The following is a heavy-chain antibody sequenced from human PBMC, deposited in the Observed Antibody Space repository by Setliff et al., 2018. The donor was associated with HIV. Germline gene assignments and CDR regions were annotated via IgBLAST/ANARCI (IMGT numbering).Heavy chain of an antibody. V-gene: IGHV1-69*05. CDR3: ARVPSPFVQEGYFDD. D-gene: IGHD3-3*01. CDR2: VIPVFGTG. J-gene: IGHJ4*01. CDR1: GGSFRTSV. Sequence: ASVKVSCKTSGGSFRTSVISWVRQAPGQGLEWMGGVIPVFGTGNCAQKFQGRVTITTDESTRTAYMELRSLRSEDTAVYYCARVPSPFVQEGYFDDWGQGTLVTVSS.